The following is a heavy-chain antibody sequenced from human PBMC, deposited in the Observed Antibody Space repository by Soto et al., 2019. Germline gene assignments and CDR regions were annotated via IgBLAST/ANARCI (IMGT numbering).Heavy chain of an antibody. CDR1: GGSVTNSSYY. V-gene: IGHV4-39*01. CDR3: VSQRTTVPTQAYFDY. D-gene: IGHD4-17*01. J-gene: IGHJ4*02. Sequence: SETLSLTCTVSGGSVTNSSYYWGWIRQSPGKGLEWIGSVYYRGRSYSKSSVKSRVTISVDTSKNRFSLSLNSVTASDTAVYFCVSQRTTVPTQAYFDYWGAGALVTVSS. CDR2: VYYRGRS.